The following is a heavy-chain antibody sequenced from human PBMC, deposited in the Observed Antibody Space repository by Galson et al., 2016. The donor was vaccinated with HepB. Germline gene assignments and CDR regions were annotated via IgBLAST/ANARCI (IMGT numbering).Heavy chain of an antibody. Sequence: SVKVSCKASGYTFTSYGISWVRQPPGQGLEWMGWISTYDGDTNYAQTLPGRVTMTTDTSTTTAYMELRRLRSDDTAMYYCARDWYCSAGSCYDAFDICGQGTMVTVSS. D-gene: IGHD2-15*01. CDR2: ISTYDGDT. CDR3: ARDWYCSAGSCYDAFDI. V-gene: IGHV1-18*01. J-gene: IGHJ3*02. CDR1: GYTFTSYG.